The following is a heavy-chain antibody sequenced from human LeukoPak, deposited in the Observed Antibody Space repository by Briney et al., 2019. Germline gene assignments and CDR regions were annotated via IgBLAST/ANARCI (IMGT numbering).Heavy chain of an antibody. D-gene: IGHD3-22*01. CDR3: ARFYDSPKGAFAI. V-gene: IGHV4-59*01. CDR2: IYYTGIS. Sequence: PSETLSLTCSVSGVSISSYYWSWIRQPPGKGLEWIGYIYYTGISDYTPSLKRRVTISLDTSKNQFSLRLTSMTAADTAVYYCARFYDSPKGAFAIWGQSKVVTVSS. CDR1: GVSISSYY. J-gene: IGHJ3*02.